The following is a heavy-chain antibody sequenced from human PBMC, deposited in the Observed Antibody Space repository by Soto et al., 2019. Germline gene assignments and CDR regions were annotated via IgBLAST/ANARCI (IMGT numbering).Heavy chain of an antibody. CDR3: ARSGSGSGWL. D-gene: IGHD6-19*01. J-gene: IGHJ4*02. V-gene: IGHV4-61*01. CDR1: GGSVSSGRYY. CDR2: IYYSGST. Sequence: LSLTCTVSGGSVSSGRYYWSWIRQPPGKGLEWIGYIYYSGSTKYSPSLKSRVTISVDTSKNQFSLNLSSMTAADTAVYYCARSGSGSGWLGGQGTLVTVSS.